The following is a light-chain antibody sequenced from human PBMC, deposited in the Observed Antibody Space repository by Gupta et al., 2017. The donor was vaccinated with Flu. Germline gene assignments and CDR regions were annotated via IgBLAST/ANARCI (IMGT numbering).Light chain of an antibody. V-gene: IGKV3-20*01. J-gene: IGKJ1*01. CDR1: QSVSSSY. CDR2: GAS. CDR3: QQFDNSRWT. Sequence: EIVLTQSPGTLSLSPGERATLSCRASQSVSSSYLAWYQQKPGQAPRLLVYGASSRATGIPDRFSGSGSGTDFTLTISRLEPEDFAVYYCQQFDNSRWTFGQGTXVEIK.